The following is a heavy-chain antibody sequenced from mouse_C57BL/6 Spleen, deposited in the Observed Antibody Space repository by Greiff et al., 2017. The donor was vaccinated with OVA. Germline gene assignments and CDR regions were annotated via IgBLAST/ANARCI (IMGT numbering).Heavy chain of an antibody. CDR2: IDPNSGGT. V-gene: IGHV1-72*01. CDR3: AEGSSYVYFDG. J-gene: IGHJ1*03. CDR1: GYTFTSYG. Sequence: QVQLLQPGAELVKPGASVKLSCKASGYTFTSYGMSWVKQRPGRGLEWIGRIDPNSGGTKYNEKFKSKATLSVAKPSSTAYLQLSSLTSEDTAVYYCAEGSSYVYFDGWGTGTTVTVAS. D-gene: IGHD1-1*01.